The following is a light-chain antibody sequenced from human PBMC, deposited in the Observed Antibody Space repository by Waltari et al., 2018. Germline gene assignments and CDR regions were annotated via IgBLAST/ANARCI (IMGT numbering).Light chain of an antibody. V-gene: IGLV2-23*02. CDR3: SSYAGGNNLL. CDR2: DVT. CDR1: NSDVGGYDY. J-gene: IGLJ2*01. Sequence: QSALTQPASVSGSPGQSITISCSGTNSDVGGYDYVSWYQHHPGKAPKLILYDVTKGPSGVSNRFSGSKSGNTASLTISGLQAEDEADYYCSSYAGGNNLLFGGGTKVTVL.